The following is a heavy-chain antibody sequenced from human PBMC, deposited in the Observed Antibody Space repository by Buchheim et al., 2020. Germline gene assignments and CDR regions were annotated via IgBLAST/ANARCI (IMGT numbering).Heavy chain of an antibody. V-gene: IGHV3-33*01. Sequence: QVQLVESGGGVVQPGRSLRLSCAASGFTFSSYGMHWVRQAPGKGLEWVAVIWYDGSNTYYADSVKGRFTISRDNSKNTLYLRMNSLRAEDTAVYYCARELGVGSGWPLDYWGQGTL. J-gene: IGHJ4*02. CDR3: ARELGVGSGWPLDY. D-gene: IGHD6-19*01. CDR2: IWYDGSNT. CDR1: GFTFSSYG.